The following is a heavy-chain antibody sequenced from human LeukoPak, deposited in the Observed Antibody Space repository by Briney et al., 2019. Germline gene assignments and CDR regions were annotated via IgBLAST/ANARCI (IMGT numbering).Heavy chain of an antibody. CDR3: ARQGDGYWYFDY. CDR2: IYYSGST. CDR1: GGSISSSSYY. Sequence: SETLSLTCTVSGGSISSSSYYWGWIRQPPGKGLGWIGSIYYSGSTYYNPSLKSRVTISVDTSKNQFSLKLSSVTAADTAVYYCARQGDGYWYFDYWGQGTLVTVSS. J-gene: IGHJ4*02. D-gene: IGHD5-24*01. V-gene: IGHV4-39*01.